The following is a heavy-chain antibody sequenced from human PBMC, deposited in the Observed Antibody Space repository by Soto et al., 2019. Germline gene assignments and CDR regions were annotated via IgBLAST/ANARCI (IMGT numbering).Heavy chain of an antibody. V-gene: IGHV3-33*01. J-gene: IGHJ4*02. CDR3: ARGGLQSFYFPPDF. CDR1: EFVFKTYA. Sequence: GGSLRLSCVASEFVFKTYAIHWVRQAPGQGLEWVAVIWYDGRNKYYAESVKGRFTISRDNSENTVSLQMNSLRPDDTAIYHCARGGLQSFYFPPDFWGRGTLVTVSS. CDR2: IWYDGRNK. D-gene: IGHD4-4*01.